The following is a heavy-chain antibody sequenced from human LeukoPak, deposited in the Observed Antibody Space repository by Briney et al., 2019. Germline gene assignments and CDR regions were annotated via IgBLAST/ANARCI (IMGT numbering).Heavy chain of an antibody. CDR1: GGSFSGYY. J-gene: IGHJ3*02. D-gene: IGHD2-2*02. V-gene: IGHV4-34*01. Sequence: SETLSLTCAVYGGSFSGYYWSWIRQPPGKGLEWIGEINHSGSTTYNPSLKSRITISLDTSKNQFSLKLSSVTAADTAVYYCARVAEDCSSTSCYIDAFDIWGQGTMVTVSS. CDR3: ARVAEDCSSTSCYIDAFDI. CDR2: INHSGST.